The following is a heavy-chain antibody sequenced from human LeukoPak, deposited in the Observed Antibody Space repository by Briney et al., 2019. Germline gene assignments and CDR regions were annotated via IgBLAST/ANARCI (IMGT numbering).Heavy chain of an antibody. CDR3: ARAARWLSTYNWFDP. V-gene: IGHV5-51*01. CDR1: GYSFSTYW. Sequence: RGESLKISCKGSGYSFSTYWIVWVRQMPGKGLEWMGIIYPGDSDTRYSPSFQGQVTISADKSISTAYLQWSSLRASDTAMYYCARAARWLSTYNWFDPWGQGTLVTVSS. J-gene: IGHJ5*02. CDR2: IYPGDSDT. D-gene: IGHD3-22*01.